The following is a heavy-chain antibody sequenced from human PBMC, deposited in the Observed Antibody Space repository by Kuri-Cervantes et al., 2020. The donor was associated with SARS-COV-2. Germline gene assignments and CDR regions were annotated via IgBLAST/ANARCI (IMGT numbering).Heavy chain of an antibody. CDR2: IYYSGST. J-gene: IGHJ3*02. CDR1: GGSIGSSSYY. CDR3: ATPARPGAFDAFDI. D-gene: IGHD6-6*01. V-gene: IGHV4-39*01. Sequence: SCTVSGGSIGSSSYYWGWIRQPPGKGLEWIGSIYYSGSTYYNPSLKSRVTISVDTSKNQFSLKLSSVTAADTAVYYCATPARPGAFDAFDIWGQGTMVTVSS.